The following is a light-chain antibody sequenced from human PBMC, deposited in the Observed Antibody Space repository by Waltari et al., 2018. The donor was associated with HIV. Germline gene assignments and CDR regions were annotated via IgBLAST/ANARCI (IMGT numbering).Light chain of an antibody. CDR2: GDS. J-gene: IGLJ2*01. V-gene: IGLV1-40*01. CDR3: QSYDSSLSNLI. Sequence: QSVLTQPPSVSGAPGQWVTISCTGSTSNIGAGYDVHWYQQLPGTAPKLLQYGDSDRPSGVPDRFSGSKSGTSASLAITGLQAEDEADYYCQSYDSSLSNLIFGGGTKLTVL. CDR1: TSNIGAGYD.